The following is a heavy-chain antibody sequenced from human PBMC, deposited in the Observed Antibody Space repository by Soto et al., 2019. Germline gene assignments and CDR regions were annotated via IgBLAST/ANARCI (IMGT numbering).Heavy chain of an antibody. V-gene: IGHV4-34*01. CDR1: GGSFSGYY. J-gene: IGHJ4*02. Sequence: QVQLQQWGAGLLKPSETLSLTCAVYGGSFSGYYWSWIRQPPGKGLEWIGEINHSGSTNYNPSLKSRVTIAVDTAKNQFSRKLSSVTAADTAVYYCARAHKNTEDDDIGGSYRYRGYFDYWGQGTLVTVSS. CDR3: ARAHKNTEDDDIGGSYRYRGYFDY. CDR2: INHSGST. D-gene: IGHD3-16*02.